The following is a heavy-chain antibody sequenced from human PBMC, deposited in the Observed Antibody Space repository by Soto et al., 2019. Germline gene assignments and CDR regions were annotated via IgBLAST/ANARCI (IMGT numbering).Heavy chain of an antibody. Sequence: PGGSLRLYCAASGFTFDEYAMHWVRQAPGKGLEWVSAIGWNGASIGYADSVKDRFTISRDNAKNSLYLQMNSLRPEDTAFYYCAKGAAGTGEFDSWGQGTLVTVSS. CDR3: AKGAAGTGEFDS. CDR1: GFTFDEYA. CDR2: IGWNGASI. D-gene: IGHD6-13*01. V-gene: IGHV3-9*01. J-gene: IGHJ4*02.